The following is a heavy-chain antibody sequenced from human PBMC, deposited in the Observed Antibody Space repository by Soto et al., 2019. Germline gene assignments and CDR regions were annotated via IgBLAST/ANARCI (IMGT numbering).Heavy chain of an antibody. Sequence: QVQLVESGGGVVQPGRSLRLSCAASGFTFSHYGIHWVRQAPGKGLEWLAVISYDGSNKHYADSVKGRFTVSRDNSKNTLYLQMNSLRAEDTAVYFCARYSGKYQCPIYYWGQGTLVTGSS. CDR3: ARYSGKYQCPIYY. D-gene: IGHD1-26*01. CDR2: ISYDGSNK. J-gene: IGHJ4*02. V-gene: IGHV3-30*03. CDR1: GFTFSHYG.